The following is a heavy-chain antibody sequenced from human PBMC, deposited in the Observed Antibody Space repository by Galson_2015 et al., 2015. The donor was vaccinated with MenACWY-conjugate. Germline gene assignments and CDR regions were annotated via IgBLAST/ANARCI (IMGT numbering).Heavy chain of an antibody. CDR1: GGSISSDNFY. CDR3: ATDYYDVGGGGF. D-gene: IGHD3-22*01. J-gene: IGHJ4*02. V-gene: IGHV4-39*01. Sequence: LSLTCTVSGGSISSDNFYWGWIRQPPGKGLEWIGTIYYSGNTYYNPSLKSRVIVSVDASRNQFSLYLHSVTAADTAVYFCATDYYDVGGGGFWGQGTLVTVSS. CDR2: IYYSGNT.